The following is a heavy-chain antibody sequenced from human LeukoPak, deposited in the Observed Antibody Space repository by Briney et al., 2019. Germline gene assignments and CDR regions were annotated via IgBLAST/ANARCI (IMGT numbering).Heavy chain of an antibody. J-gene: IGHJ4*02. CDR3: AKADYYDLWSGYFDY. Sequence: PGASLRLSCAASGFTFSSYAMSWVRQAPGKGLEWVSAISGSGGSTYYADSVKGRFTISRDNSKNTLYLQMNSLRAEDTAVYYCAKADYYDLWSGYFDYWGQGTLVTVSS. CDR2: ISGSGGST. D-gene: IGHD3-3*01. V-gene: IGHV3-23*01. CDR1: GFTFSSYA.